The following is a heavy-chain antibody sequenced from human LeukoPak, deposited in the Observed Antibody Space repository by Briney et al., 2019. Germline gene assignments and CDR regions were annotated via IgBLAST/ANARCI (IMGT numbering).Heavy chain of an antibody. D-gene: IGHD6-13*01. CDR2: IDQGGSEQ. J-gene: IGHJ5*02. Sequence: GGSLRLSCAASGFTFGSYWMTWVRQAPGKGREWVADIDQGGSEQYYVDSVKGRFTISRDNAKNSLYLQINSLRAEDTAVYYCARGIATGIDFFDPWGQGTLVTVSS. CDR3: ARGIATGIDFFDP. CDR1: GFTFGSYW. V-gene: IGHV3-7*01.